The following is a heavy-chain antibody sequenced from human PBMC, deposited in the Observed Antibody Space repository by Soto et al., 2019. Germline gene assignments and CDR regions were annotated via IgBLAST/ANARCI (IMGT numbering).Heavy chain of an antibody. Sequence: SETLSLTCAVSSGSISSSNWWSWVRQPPGKGLEWIGEIYHSGSTNYNPSLKSRVTISVDKSKNQFSLKLSSVTAADTAVYYCARDRSTGPDYGDYRRGLDYWGQGTLVTVSS. CDR1: SGSISSSNW. CDR3: ARDRSTGPDYGDYRRGLDY. V-gene: IGHV4-4*02. CDR2: IYHSGST. D-gene: IGHD4-17*01. J-gene: IGHJ4*02.